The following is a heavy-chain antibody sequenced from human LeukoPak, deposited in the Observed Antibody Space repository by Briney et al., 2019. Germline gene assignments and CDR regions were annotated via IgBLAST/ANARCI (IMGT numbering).Heavy chain of an antibody. CDR2: INSDGSST. D-gene: IGHD6-19*01. V-gene: IGHV3-74*01. CDR1: GFTFSSYW. Sequence: PGGSLRLSCVASGFTFSSYWMHWVRQAPGKGLVWVSRINSDGSSTSYADSVKGRFTISRDNAKNTLYLQMNSLRAEDTAVYYCARGLTVAVGPGTPKNYYFDYWGQGTLVTVSS. CDR3: ARGLTVAVGPGTPKNYYFDY. J-gene: IGHJ4*02.